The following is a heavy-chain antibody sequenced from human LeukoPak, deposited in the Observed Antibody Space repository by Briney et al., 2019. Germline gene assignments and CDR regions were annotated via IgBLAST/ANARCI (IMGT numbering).Heavy chain of an antibody. CDR1: GFTFSSYA. Sequence: GGSLRLSCAVSGFTFSSYAMSWVRQAPGKGLEWVSAISGSGGSTYYADSVKGRFTISRDNSRNTLYLQMNSLRAEGTAVYYCARLTPGSGSHFDYWGQGTLVTVSS. CDR3: ARLTPGSGSHFDY. CDR2: ISGSGGST. J-gene: IGHJ4*02. D-gene: IGHD3-10*01. V-gene: IGHV3-23*01.